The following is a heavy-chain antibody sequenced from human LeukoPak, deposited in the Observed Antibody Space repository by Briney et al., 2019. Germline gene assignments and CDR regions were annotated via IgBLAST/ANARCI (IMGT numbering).Heavy chain of an antibody. J-gene: IGHJ3*02. CDR3: ASPPSSYGFAALDM. D-gene: IGHD5-18*01. Sequence: GASVTVSFKSSGYTFTFYYMHWVRQAPGQGLEWMGWINPNSGGTNYAQKVQGRVTMTRDTSISTAYMELSRLRSDDTAVYYCASPPSSYGFAALDMWGQGTMVTVSS. V-gene: IGHV1-2*02. CDR2: INPNSGGT. CDR1: GYTFTFYY.